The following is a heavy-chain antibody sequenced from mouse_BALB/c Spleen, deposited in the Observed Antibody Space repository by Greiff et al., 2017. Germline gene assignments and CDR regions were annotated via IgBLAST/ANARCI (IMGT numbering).Heavy chain of an antibody. Sequence: VKLMESGPDLVAPSQRLSITCTVSGFSLTSYGVHWVRQPPGKGLEWLVVIWSDGSTTYNSALKSRLSISKDNSKSQVFLKMNSLQTDDTAMYYCARGLRRNYYAMDYWGQGTSVTVSS. D-gene: IGHD2-4*01. CDR2: IWSDGST. CDR3: ARGLRRNYYAMDY. CDR1: GFSLTSYG. V-gene: IGHV2-6-2*01. J-gene: IGHJ4*01.